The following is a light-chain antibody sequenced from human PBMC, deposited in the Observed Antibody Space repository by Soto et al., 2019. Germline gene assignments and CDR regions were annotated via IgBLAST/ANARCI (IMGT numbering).Light chain of an antibody. Sequence: DIQMTQAPSSLSASVGDRVNINCRASQSISSWLAWYQQKPGKAPKLLIYDASSLESGVPSRFSGSGSGTEFTLTISGLQPDDFATYYCQQYNSYPWTFGQGTKVDIK. CDR1: QSISSW. J-gene: IGKJ1*01. CDR2: DAS. CDR3: QQYNSYPWT. V-gene: IGKV1-5*01.